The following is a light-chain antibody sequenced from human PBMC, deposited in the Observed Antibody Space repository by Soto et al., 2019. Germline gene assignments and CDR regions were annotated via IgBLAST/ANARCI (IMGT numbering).Light chain of an antibody. CDR1: QGVSSN. Sequence: ETVMTQSPVTLSVSPGERVILSCRASQGVSSNLAWYHQRPGQPPRLLIYGAYTRVTGVPARFSGSGSGTEFTLTISILQSEDFAVYYCQHYNDWPYTFGQGTKLEIK. J-gene: IGKJ2*01. CDR2: GAY. CDR3: QHYNDWPYT. V-gene: IGKV3-15*01.